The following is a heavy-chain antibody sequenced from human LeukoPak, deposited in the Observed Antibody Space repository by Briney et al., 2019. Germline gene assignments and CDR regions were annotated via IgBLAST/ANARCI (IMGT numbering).Heavy chain of an antibody. CDR2: IVPSDSYT. Sequence: GGSLNPPWQGPGCRFTSYWFSWERQMPGKGLGWMGGIVPSDSYTNYSPSFEGHDTISADKSISTAYLQWSSLKASDTAMYYCARQRDYGDQRAYYYGMDVWGKGTTVTVSS. D-gene: IGHD4-17*01. V-gene: IGHV5-10-1*01. CDR1: GCRFTSYW. CDR3: ARQRDYGDQRAYYYGMDV. J-gene: IGHJ6*04.